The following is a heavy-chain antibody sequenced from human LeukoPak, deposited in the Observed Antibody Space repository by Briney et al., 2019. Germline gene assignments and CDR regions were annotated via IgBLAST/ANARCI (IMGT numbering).Heavy chain of an antibody. Sequence: SETLSLTCTVSGGSISSYYWSWIRQPAGKGLEWIGRIYTSGSTNYNPSLKSRVTMSVDTSKNQFSLKLSSVTAADTAVYYCARDKAYYGSGRVLGSLDPWGQGTLVTVSS. V-gene: IGHV4-4*07. D-gene: IGHD3-10*01. J-gene: IGHJ5*02. CDR2: IYTSGST. CDR1: GGSISSYY. CDR3: ARDKAYYGSGRVLGSLDP.